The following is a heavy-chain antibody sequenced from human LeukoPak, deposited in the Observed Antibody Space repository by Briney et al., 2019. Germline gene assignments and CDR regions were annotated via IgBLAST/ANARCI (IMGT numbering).Heavy chain of an antibody. V-gene: IGHV4-34*01. J-gene: IGHJ4*02. CDR1: GGSFSGYY. D-gene: IGHD6-13*01. CDR2: INHSGST. Sequence: SETLSLTCAVYGGSFSGYYWSWIRQPPGKGLEWIGEINHSGSTNYNPSLKSRVTISVDTPKNQFSLKLSSVTAADTAVYYCARIAAAGTWWGQGTLVTVSS. CDR3: ARIAAAGTW.